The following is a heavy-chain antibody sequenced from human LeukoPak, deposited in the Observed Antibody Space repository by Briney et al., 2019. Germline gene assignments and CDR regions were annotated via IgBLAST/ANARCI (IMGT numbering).Heavy chain of an antibody. J-gene: IGHJ5*02. CDR3: AGHQWMYNWFDP. CDR2: IYYSGST. V-gene: IGHV4-59*06. D-gene: IGHD5-12*01. Sequence: PSETLSLTCTVSGGSISSYYWSWIRQPPGKGLEWIGYIYYSGSTYYNPSLKSRVTISVDTSKNQFSLKLSSVTAADTAVYYCAGHQWMYNWFDPWGQGTLVTVSS. CDR1: GGSISSYY.